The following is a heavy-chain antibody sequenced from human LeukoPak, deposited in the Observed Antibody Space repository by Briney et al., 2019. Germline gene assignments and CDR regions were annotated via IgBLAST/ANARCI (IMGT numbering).Heavy chain of an antibody. Sequence: ASVKVSCKVSGYTFTDYYMHWVQQAPGKGLEWMGLVDPEDGETIYAEKFQGRVTITADTSTDTAYMELSSLRSEDTAVYHCATDLYERWELPLPSDYWGQGTLVTVSS. CDR1: GYTFTDYY. CDR2: VDPEDGET. CDR3: ATDLYERWELPLPSDY. J-gene: IGHJ4*02. D-gene: IGHD1-26*01. V-gene: IGHV1-69-2*01.